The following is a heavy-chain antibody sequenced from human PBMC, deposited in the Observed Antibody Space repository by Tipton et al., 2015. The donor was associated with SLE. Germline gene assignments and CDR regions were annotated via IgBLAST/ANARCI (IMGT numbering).Heavy chain of an antibody. V-gene: IGHV3-9*01. CDR1: GFTFDDYA. D-gene: IGHD3-22*01. CDR3: ARAPLHGSRLGDHFDY. Sequence: SLRLSCAASGFTFDDYAMSWVRQTPGKGLEWVSGISWNSGNIGYADSVKGRFTISRDNVKNSLFLQMNSLRAEDTALYYCARAPLHGSRLGDHFDYWGQGTLVTVSS. J-gene: IGHJ4*02. CDR2: ISWNSGNI.